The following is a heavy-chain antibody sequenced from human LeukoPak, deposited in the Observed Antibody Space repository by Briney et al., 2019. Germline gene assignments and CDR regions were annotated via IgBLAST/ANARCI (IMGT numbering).Heavy chain of an antibody. J-gene: IGHJ4*02. CDR3: TRGLGGNVVDY. Sequence: GRSLRLSCTASGFTFGDYAMNWVRQAPGKGLEWVGFIRNKAYGGTTEYSASVKGRFTISRDDSKNIAYLQMNSLKTEDTGVYYRTRGLGGNVVDYWGQGTLVTVSS. CDR2: IRNKAYGGTT. D-gene: IGHD4-23*01. CDR1: GFTFGDYA. V-gene: IGHV3-49*04.